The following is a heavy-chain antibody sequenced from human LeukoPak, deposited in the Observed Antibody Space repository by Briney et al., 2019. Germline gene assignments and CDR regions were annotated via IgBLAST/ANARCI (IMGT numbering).Heavy chain of an antibody. D-gene: IGHD6-13*01. CDR2: ISSSSSYI. Sequence: PGGSLRLSCAASGFTFSSYSMNWVRQAPGKGLEWVSSISSSSSYIYYADSEKGRFTISRDNAKNSLYLQMNSLRAEDTAVYYCARDRSAAAGISRPRSKTPFDPWGQGTLVTVSS. J-gene: IGHJ5*02. CDR3: ARDRSAAAGISRPRSKTPFDP. V-gene: IGHV3-21*01. CDR1: GFTFSSYS.